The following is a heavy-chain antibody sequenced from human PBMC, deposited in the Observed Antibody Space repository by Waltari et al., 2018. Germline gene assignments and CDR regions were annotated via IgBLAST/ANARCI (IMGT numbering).Heavy chain of an antibody. Sequence: EVQLLESGGGLVQPGGSLRLSCAASGFTFSSYAMSWVRQAPGKGLGGGSAISGRCGSTYYADSVKGRFTISRDNSKNTLYLQMNSLRAEDTAVDYCAKAAVALIYYYYGMDVWGQGTTVTVSS. CDR2: ISGRCGST. J-gene: IGHJ6*02. CDR1: GFTFSSYA. V-gene: IGHV3-23*01. CDR3: AKAAVALIYYYYGMDV. D-gene: IGHD6-19*01.